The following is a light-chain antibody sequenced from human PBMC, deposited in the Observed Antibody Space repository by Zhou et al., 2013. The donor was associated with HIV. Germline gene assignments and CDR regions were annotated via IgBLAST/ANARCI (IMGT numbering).Light chain of an antibody. V-gene: IGKV3-20*01. CDR1: QSVSSNY. Sequence: EIVLTQSPGTLSLSPGERATLSCRASQSVSSNYLAWYQQRSGQAPRLLIYGASSRATGIPGRFSGSGSGTDFTLTISRLEPEDFAVYYCQQYGSSPATFGQGTEVEIK. J-gene: IGKJ1*01. CDR3: QQYGSSPAT. CDR2: GAS.